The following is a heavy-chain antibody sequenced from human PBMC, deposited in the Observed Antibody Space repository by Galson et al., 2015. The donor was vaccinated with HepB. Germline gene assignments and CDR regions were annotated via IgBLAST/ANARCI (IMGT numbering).Heavy chain of an antibody. V-gene: IGHV1-69*13. CDR2: SIPVFGTT. CDR3: ARGGGSGWYYFDD. CDR1: GGIFSKYD. J-gene: IGHJ4*02. D-gene: IGHD6-19*01. Sequence: SVKVSCKASGGIFSKYDMNWVRQAPGQGLEWIGGSIPVFGTTNYAQRFQGRVTVTADESTSTAYMELSRLRFDDTAVYYCARGGGSGWYYFDDWGQGTLVTVSS.